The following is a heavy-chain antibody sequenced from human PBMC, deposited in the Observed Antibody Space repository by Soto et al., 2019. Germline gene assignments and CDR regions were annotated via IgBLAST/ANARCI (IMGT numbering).Heavy chain of an antibody. Sequence: SETLSLTCTVSGGSISSSSYYWGWIRQPPGKGLEWIGSIYYSGSTYYNPSLKSRVTISVDTSKNQFSLKLSSVTAADTAVYYCARADGDYVNYYYYYGMDVWGQGTTVTVSS. J-gene: IGHJ6*02. CDR1: GGSISSSSYY. CDR2: IYYSGST. D-gene: IGHD4-17*01. CDR3: ARADGDYVNYYYYYGMDV. V-gene: IGHV4-39*07.